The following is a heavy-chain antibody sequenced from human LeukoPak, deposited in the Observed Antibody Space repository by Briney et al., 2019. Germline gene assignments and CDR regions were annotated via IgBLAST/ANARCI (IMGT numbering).Heavy chain of an antibody. V-gene: IGHV3-66*01. CDR3: ARDCSGTYTFDY. Sequence: GGSLRLSCAATGLTVSSNYMSWVRQAPGKGLEWVSVFYNGINTYYADSVKGRFTTSRDNSKNTLYLQMNTLKTEDTAVYYCARDCSGTYTFDYWGQGTQVTVSS. CDR1: GLTVSSNY. CDR2: FYNGINT. D-gene: IGHD1-26*01. J-gene: IGHJ4*02.